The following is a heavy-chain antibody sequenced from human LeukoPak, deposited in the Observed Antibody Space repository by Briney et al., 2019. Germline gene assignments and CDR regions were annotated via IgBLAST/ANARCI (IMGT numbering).Heavy chain of an antibody. CDR3: ATWFGELLPFDY. J-gene: IGHJ4*02. D-gene: IGHD3-10*01. Sequence: PGGSLRLSCAASGLTFSSYGMHWVRQAPGKGLEWVAFIRYDGSNKYYADSVKGRFTISRDNSKNTLYLQMNSLRAEDTAVYYCATWFGELLPFDYWGQGTLVTVSS. V-gene: IGHV3-30*02. CDR1: GLTFSSYG. CDR2: IRYDGSNK.